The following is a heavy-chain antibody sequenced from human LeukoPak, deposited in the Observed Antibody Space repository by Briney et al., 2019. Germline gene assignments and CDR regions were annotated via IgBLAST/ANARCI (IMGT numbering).Heavy chain of an antibody. Sequence: PSETLSLTCTVSGVSISSYYWSWIRQPPGKGLEWIGYIYTSGSTNRNPSLKSRVTISVDTSKNQFSLKLSSVTAADTAVYYRARHVSTSESENFDYWGQGTLVTVSS. CDR3: ARHVSTSESENFDY. V-gene: IGHV4-4*09. CDR2: IYTSGST. D-gene: IGHD3-10*02. CDR1: GVSISSYY. J-gene: IGHJ4*02.